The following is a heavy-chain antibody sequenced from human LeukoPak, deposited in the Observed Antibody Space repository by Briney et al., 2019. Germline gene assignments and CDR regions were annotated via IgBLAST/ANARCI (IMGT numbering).Heavy chain of an antibody. Sequence: SETLSLTCAVSGGSISSGGYSWSWLRQPPGTGLEWIGYIYHSGSTYYNPSLKSRVTISVDRSKNQFSLKLSSVTAADTAVYYCARRVTNYWYFDLWGRGTLVTVSS. V-gene: IGHV4-30-2*01. CDR2: IYHSGST. CDR3: ARRVTNYWYFDL. D-gene: IGHD2-21*02. J-gene: IGHJ2*01. CDR1: GGSISSGGYS.